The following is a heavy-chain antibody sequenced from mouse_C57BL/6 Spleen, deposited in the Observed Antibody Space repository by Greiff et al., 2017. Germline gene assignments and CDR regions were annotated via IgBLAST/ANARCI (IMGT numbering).Heavy chain of an antibody. J-gene: IGHJ4*01. CDR1: GFSLTSYG. V-gene: IGHV2-2*01. CDR2: IWSGGST. Sequence: QVQLKESGPGLVQPSQSLSITCTVSGFSLTSYGVHWVRQSPGKGLEWLGVIWSGGSTDYNAAFISRLSISKDNSKSQVFVKMNSLQADDTAIYYCARKNYGSSWGAMDYWGQGTSVTVSS. CDR3: ARKNYGSSWGAMDY. D-gene: IGHD1-1*01.